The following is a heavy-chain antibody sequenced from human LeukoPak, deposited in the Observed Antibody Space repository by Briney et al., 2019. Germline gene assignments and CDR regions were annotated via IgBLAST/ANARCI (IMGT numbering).Heavy chain of an antibody. Sequence: GGSLRLSRAASGFTFSSYAMHWVRQAPGKGLEYVSAISSNGGSTYYANSVKGRFTISRDNSKNTLYLQMGSLRAEDMAVYYCARGQLGDMVATPYYWGQGTLVTVSS. CDR2: ISSNGGST. V-gene: IGHV3-64*01. J-gene: IGHJ4*02. CDR1: GFTFSSYA. CDR3: ARGQLGDMVATPYY. D-gene: IGHD5-12*01.